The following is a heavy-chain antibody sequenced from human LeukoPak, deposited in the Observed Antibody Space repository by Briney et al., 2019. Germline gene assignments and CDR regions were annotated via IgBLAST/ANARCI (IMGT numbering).Heavy chain of an antibody. D-gene: IGHD4/OR15-4a*01. CDR1: GYTFTSYG. V-gene: IGHV1-18*01. CDR2: ISTYNGNT. Sequence: ASVKVSCKASGYTFTSYGISWVRQAPGQGLEWMGWISTYNGNTNYGKKFQGRVTMTTDTSTSTAYMELRSLRSDDTAVYYCARDEDYNPLVHWGQGTLVTVSS. CDR3: ARDEDYNPLVH. J-gene: IGHJ4*02.